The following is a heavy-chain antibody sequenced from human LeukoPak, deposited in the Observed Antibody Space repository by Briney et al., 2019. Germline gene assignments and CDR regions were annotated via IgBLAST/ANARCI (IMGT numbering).Heavy chain of an antibody. Sequence: SETLSLTCAVYGGSFSGYYWSWVRQPPGKGLEWIGEINHSGSTNYNPSLKSRVTISVDTSKNQFSLKLSSVTAADTAVYYCARGIHYYGSGSYYPGWFDPWGQGTLVTVSS. D-gene: IGHD3-10*01. CDR2: INHSGST. J-gene: IGHJ5*02. CDR1: GGSFSGYY. CDR3: ARGIHYYGSGSYYPGWFDP. V-gene: IGHV4-34*01.